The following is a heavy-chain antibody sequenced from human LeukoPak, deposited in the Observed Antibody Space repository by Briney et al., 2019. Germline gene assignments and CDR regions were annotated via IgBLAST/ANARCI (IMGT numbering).Heavy chain of an antibody. V-gene: IGHV1-69*06. CDR1: GDTFSTYA. Sequence: GSSVKVSCKASGDTFSTYAIRWVRQAPGQGLEWMGGIIPMFGTPNYAQKFQGRVTITANKSTSTAYMELRSLRSEDTAVYYCARVYDSSGYYKAAFDIWGQGTMVTVSS. J-gene: IGHJ3*02. CDR2: IIPMFGTP. CDR3: ARVYDSSGYYKAAFDI. D-gene: IGHD3-22*01.